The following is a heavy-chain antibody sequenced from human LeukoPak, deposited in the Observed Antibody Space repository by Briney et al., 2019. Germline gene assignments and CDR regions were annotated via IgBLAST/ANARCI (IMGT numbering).Heavy chain of an antibody. J-gene: IGHJ4*02. D-gene: IGHD3-16*02. CDR2: INSDGSRT. CDR1: GFTFSSYW. CDR3: ARAGSYRFDY. Sequence: GGSLRLSCAASGFTFSSYWLHWVRQAPGMGLEWLSRINSDGSRTDYADSVKGRFTIPRDNAKNTLYLQMSSLRDEDTALYFCARAGSYRFDYWGQGTLVTVSS. V-gene: IGHV3-74*01.